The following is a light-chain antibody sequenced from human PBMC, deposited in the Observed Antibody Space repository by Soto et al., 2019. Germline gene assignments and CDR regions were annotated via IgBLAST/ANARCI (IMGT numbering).Light chain of an antibody. CDR1: QTVSITY. J-gene: IGKJ5*01. CDR3: QQYGSSPLIS. V-gene: IGKV3-20*01. CDR2: GAS. Sequence: EIATLSCISGQTVSITYLTWYQQKPGQAPRLLIFGASKRATGIPDRFSGSGSGRDFTLTISGLEPEDFAVYYCQQYGSSPLISFGQGTRLEIK.